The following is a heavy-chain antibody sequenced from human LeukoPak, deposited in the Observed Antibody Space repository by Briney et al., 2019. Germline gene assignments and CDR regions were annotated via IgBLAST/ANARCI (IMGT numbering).Heavy chain of an antibody. CDR2: IRSKANSYAT. D-gene: IGHD2-2*01. CDR3: ARDQGVIVPAAPLDY. V-gene: IGHV3-73*01. CDR1: GFTFSGSA. J-gene: IGHJ4*02. Sequence: GGSLRLSCAASGFTFSGSAMHWVRQASGKGLEWVGRIRSKANSYATAYAASVKGRFTISRDDSKNTAYLQMNSLKTEDTAVYYCARDQGVIVPAAPLDYWGQGTLVTVSS.